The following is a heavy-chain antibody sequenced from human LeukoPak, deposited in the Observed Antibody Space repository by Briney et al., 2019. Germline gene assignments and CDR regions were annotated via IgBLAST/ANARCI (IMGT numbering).Heavy chain of an antibody. Sequence: SETLSLTCTVSGRSLSDYYWSWIRQPAGEGPEGIGRSYTTASTTYNPSLESRVTMSLDTSEKQFSLRLKSVTAADSAVYYCATGVSRPGTFDTWGQGTMVTVSS. CDR1: GRSLSDYY. V-gene: IGHV4-4*07. D-gene: IGHD1-14*01. J-gene: IGHJ3*02. CDR2: SYTTAST. CDR3: ATGVSRPGTFDT.